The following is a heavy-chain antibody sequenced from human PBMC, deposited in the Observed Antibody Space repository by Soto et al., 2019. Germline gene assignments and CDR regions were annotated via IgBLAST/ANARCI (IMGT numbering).Heavy chain of an antibody. CDR3: TTGIYYDILTGYHNVAY. V-gene: IGHV3-15*01. J-gene: IGHJ4*02. CDR1: GFNLSHPW. Sequence: GSLRLSCVASGFNLSHPWMTWVRQAAGKGLEWVGRIKSKTDGGTADYAAPVKGRATISRDDSKNTVYLQMNSLKTEDTAVYYCTTGIYYDILTGYHNVAYWGQGALVTVSS. D-gene: IGHD3-9*01. CDR2: IKSKTDGGTA.